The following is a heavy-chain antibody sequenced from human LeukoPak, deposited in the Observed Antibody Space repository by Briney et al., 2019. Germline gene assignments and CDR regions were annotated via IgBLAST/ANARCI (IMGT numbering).Heavy chain of an antibody. CDR3: ARGVYYDSSGSIDYYFDY. V-gene: IGHV3-33*01. CDR1: GFTFSSYG. Sequence: GGSLRLSCAASGFTFSSYGMHWVRQAPGKGLEWVAVIWYDGSNKYYADSVEGRFIISRDNSKNTLYLQMNSLRAEDTAVYYCARGVYYDSSGSIDYYFDYWGQGTLVTVSS. D-gene: IGHD3-22*01. J-gene: IGHJ4*02. CDR2: IWYDGSNK.